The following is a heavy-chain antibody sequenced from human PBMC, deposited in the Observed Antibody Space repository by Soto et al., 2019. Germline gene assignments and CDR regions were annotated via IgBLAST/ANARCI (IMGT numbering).Heavy chain of an antibody. V-gene: IGHV5-51*01. CDR3: ARLGSSPPKSYYYYYGMDV. CDR2: IYPGDSDT. J-gene: IGHJ6*02. CDR1: GYSFTSYW. Sequence: GESLKISCKGSGYSFTSYWIGWVRQMPGKGLEWMGIIYPGDSDTRYSPSFQGQVTISADKSISTAYLQWSSLKASDTAMYYCARLGSSPPKSYYYYYGMDVWGQGTTVTVSS. D-gene: IGHD6-6*01.